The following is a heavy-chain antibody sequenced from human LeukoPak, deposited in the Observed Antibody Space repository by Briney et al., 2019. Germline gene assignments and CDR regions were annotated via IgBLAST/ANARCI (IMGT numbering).Heavy chain of an antibody. CDR1: GGSFSGYY. D-gene: IGHD2-2*01. CDR3: ARGVDCSSTSCYSL. Sequence: PSETLSLTCAVYGGSFSGYYWSWIRQPPGKGLEWIGEINHSGSTNYNPSLKSRVTISVDTSKNQFSLKLSSVTAADTAVYYCARGVDCSSTSCYSLWGQGTLVTVSS. CDR2: INHSGST. V-gene: IGHV4-34*01. J-gene: IGHJ4*02.